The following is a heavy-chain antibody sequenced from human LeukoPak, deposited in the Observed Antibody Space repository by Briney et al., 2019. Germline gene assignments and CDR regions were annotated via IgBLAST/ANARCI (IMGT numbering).Heavy chain of an antibody. J-gene: IGHJ5*02. CDR1: GYTFTSYG. D-gene: IGHD6-19*01. CDR2: ISAYNGNT. Sequence: GASVKVSCKASGYTFTSYGISWVRQAPGQGLEWMGWISAYNGNTNYAQKLQGRVTMTTDTSTSTAYMELRSLRSDDTAVYYCARDNNVSGWNTENWFDPWGQGTLVTVSS. CDR3: ARDNNVSGWNTENWFDP. V-gene: IGHV1-18*01.